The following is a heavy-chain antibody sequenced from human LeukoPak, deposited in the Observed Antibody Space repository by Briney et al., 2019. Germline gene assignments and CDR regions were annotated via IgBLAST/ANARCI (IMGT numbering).Heavy chain of an antibody. Sequence: ASVKVSCKASGYTFTTYGLSWVRQAPGQGLEWMGWISTYNGNPNYAQKFQGRVTMTTDTSTSTAYMELRSLRSDDTAVYYCARDPTEDFWSGFYSYFDFWGQGTLVTVSS. CDR1: GYTFTTYG. D-gene: IGHD3-3*01. CDR2: ISTYNGNP. V-gene: IGHV1-18*01. CDR3: ARDPTEDFWSGFYSYFDF. J-gene: IGHJ4*02.